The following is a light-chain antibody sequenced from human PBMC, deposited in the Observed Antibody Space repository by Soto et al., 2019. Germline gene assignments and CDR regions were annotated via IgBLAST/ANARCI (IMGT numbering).Light chain of an antibody. Sequence: EIVMTQSPATLSVSPGERATLSCRASQSVSSNLAWYPQKPGQAPRLLIYGASTRATGIPARFSCSGSGPDCTRTISSLQSEDFEVYYCQQYNNWTRTFGQGTKVDIK. CDR1: QSVSSN. V-gene: IGKV3D-15*01. J-gene: IGKJ1*01. CDR2: GAS. CDR3: QQYNNWTRT.